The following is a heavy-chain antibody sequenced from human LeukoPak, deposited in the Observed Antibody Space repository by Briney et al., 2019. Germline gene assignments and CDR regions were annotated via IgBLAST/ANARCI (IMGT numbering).Heavy chain of an antibody. D-gene: IGHD6-19*01. Sequence: SETLSLTCAVSGYSISSGYYWGWIRQPPGKGLEWIGSIYHSGSTYYNPSLKSRVTISVDTSKNQFSLKLSSVTAADTAVYYCARGQQWLGTDYWGQGTLVTVSP. CDR1: GYSISSGYY. CDR2: IYHSGST. V-gene: IGHV4-38-2*01. CDR3: ARGQQWLGTDY. J-gene: IGHJ4*02.